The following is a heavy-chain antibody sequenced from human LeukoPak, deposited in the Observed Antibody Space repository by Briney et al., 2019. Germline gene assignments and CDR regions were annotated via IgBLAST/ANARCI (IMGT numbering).Heavy chain of an antibody. D-gene: IGHD2-15*01. J-gene: IGHJ4*02. CDR2: IYYSGST. CDR1: GGSISSYY. CDR3: ARVVVGYFDY. V-gene: IGHV4-59*01. Sequence: PSETLSLTCTVSGGSISSYYWSWIRQPPGNGLEWIGYIYYSGSTNYNPSLKSRVTISVDTSKNQFSLKLSSVTAADTAVYYCARVVVGYFDYWGQGTLVTVSS.